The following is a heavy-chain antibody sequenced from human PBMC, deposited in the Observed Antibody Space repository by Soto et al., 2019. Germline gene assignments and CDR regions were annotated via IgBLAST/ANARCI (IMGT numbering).Heavy chain of an antibody. CDR1: GGSFSGYY. J-gene: IGHJ6*02. Sequence: SETLSLTCAVYGGSFSGYYWSWIRQPPGKGLEWIGEINHSGSTNYNPSLKSRVTISVDTSKNQFSLKLSSVTAADTAVYYCASAASGGDSYYGMDVWGQGTTVTVS. D-gene: IGHD1-26*01. CDR2: INHSGST. CDR3: ASAASGGDSYYGMDV. V-gene: IGHV4-34*01.